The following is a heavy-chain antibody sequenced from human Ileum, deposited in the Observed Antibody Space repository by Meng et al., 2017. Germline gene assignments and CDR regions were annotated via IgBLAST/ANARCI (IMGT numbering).Heavy chain of an antibody. CDR2: AST. V-gene: IGHV4-61*08. J-gene: IGHJ4*02. D-gene: IGHD7-27*01. CDR3: ARDHWGSLDY. Sequence: QVQRQGPGPRLVWPWETLSPIFAVSGGSVSSSGYQWGWIRQPPGKGLEWIGYASTNYNPSLKSRVTISVDTSKNQFSLKLTSVTAADTAVYYCARDHWGSLDYWGQGVLVTVSS. CDR1: GGSVSSSGYQ.